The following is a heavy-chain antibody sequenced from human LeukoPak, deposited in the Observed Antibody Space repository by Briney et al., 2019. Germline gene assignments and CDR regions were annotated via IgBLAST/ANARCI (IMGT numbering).Heavy chain of an antibody. V-gene: IGHV3-30-3*01. CDR2: ISYDGSNK. CDR1: GFTFSSYA. Sequence: GGSLRLSCAASGFTFSSYAMHWVRQAPGKGLEWVAVISYDGSNKYYADSVKGRFTISRDNAKNSLYLQMNSLRAEDTAVYYCASEANYDILTGYYFSWGQGTLVTVSS. D-gene: IGHD3-9*01. J-gene: IGHJ5*02. CDR3: ASEANYDILTGYYFS.